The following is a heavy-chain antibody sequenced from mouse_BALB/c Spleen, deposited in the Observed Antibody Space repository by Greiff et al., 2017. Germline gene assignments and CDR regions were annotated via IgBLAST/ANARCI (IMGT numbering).Heavy chain of an antibody. V-gene: IGHV1S53*02. CDR1: GYTFTDHA. Sequence: VQLVESDAELVKPGASVKISCKASGYTFTDHAMHWVKQKPEQGLEWIGYIYPGNGDIKYNEKFKGKATLTADKSSSSAYMQLNSLTSEDSAVYVCKSGDYGNYVFAYWGQGTLVTVSA. D-gene: IGHD2-1*01. CDR3: KSGDYGNYVFAY. CDR2: IYPGNGDI. J-gene: IGHJ3*01.